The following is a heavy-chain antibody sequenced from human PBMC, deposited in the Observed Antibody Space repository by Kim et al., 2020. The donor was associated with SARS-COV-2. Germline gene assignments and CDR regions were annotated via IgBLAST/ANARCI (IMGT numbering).Heavy chain of an antibody. CDR2: INPSGGST. CDR1: GYTFTSYY. Sequence: ASVKVSCKASGYTFTSYYMHWVRQAPGQGLEWMGIINPSGGSTSYAQKFQGRVTMTRDTSTSTAYMELSSLRSEDTAVYYCARGPSPTYYDYVWGSYRLPRGHGGGGTLLTVSS. CDR3: ARGPSPTYYDYVWGSYRLPRGH. J-gene: IGHJ4*02. D-gene: IGHD3-16*02. V-gene: IGHV1-46*03.